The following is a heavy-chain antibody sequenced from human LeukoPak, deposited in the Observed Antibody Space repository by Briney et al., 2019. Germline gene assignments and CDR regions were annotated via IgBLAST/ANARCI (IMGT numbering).Heavy chain of an antibody. J-gene: IGHJ4*02. CDR2: ISGSGGST. CDR1: GFTFSSYA. V-gene: IGHV3-23*01. Sequence: GGSLRLSCAASGFTFSSYAMSWVCQAPGKGLEWVSAISGSGGSTYYADSVKGRFTISRDNSKNTLYLQMNSLRAEDTAVYYCAKDIVLMVYAINFDYWGQGTLVTVSS. D-gene: IGHD2-8*01. CDR3: AKDIVLMVYAINFDY.